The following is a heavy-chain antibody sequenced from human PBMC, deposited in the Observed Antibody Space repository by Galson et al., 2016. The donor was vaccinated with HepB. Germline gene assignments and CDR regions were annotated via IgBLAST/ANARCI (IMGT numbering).Heavy chain of an antibody. Sequence: SLRLSCAASGFTFSTYAMHWVRQAPGKGLEWVALISYDGGYSYYADSVKGRFTISRDNSKNTLYLQMNSLRAEDTAVYYCAKVPSLVRGFWGQGTMVTVSS. CDR3: AKVPSLVRGF. J-gene: IGHJ3*01. CDR2: ISYDGGYS. CDR1: GFTFSTYA. D-gene: IGHD3-10*01. V-gene: IGHV3-30*04.